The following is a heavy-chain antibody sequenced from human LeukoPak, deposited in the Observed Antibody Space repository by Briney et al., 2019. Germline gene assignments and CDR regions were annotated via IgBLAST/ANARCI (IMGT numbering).Heavy chain of an antibody. D-gene: IGHD4-17*01. CDR2: IKSKTDGGTT. V-gene: IGHV3-15*01. CDR3: TTEGTTSYYYGMDV. J-gene: IGHJ6*02. Sequence: GGSLRLSCAAPGFTFSNAWMSWVRQAPGKGLEWVGRIKSKTDGGTTDYAAPVKGRFTISRDDSKNTLYLQMNSLKTEDTAVYYCTTEGTTSYYYGMDVWGQGTTVTVSS. CDR1: GFTFSNAW.